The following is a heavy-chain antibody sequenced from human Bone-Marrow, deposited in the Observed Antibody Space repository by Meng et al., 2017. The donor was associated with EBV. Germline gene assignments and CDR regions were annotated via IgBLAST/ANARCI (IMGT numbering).Heavy chain of an antibody. CDR2: IPSDASHNK. Sequence: QENRVGSGGGVGQPGRSLRLSCAASGFTFSNYGFHWVRQAPGKGPEWVAIIPSDASHNKYYADSVKGRFTISRDNSKNTLYLQMNSLRTEDTAVYYCAKDLSGRFDPWGQGTLVTVSS. J-gene: IGHJ5*02. CDR3: AKDLSGRFDP. D-gene: IGHD1-14*01. CDR1: GFTFSNYG. V-gene: IGHV3-30*18.